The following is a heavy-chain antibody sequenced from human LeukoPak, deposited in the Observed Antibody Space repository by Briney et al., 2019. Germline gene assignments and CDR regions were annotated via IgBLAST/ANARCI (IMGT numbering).Heavy chain of an antibody. J-gene: IGHJ3*02. Sequence: PSETLSLTCAVYGGSFSGYYWSWIRQPPGKGLEWIGEINHSGSTNYNPSLKRRVTISVDTSKNQFSLKLSSVTAADTAVYYCARGTRTYYYDSSGYYYNAFDIWGQGTMVTVSS. D-gene: IGHD3-22*01. CDR3: ARGTRTYYYDSSGYYYNAFDI. CDR1: GGSFSGYY. V-gene: IGHV4-34*01. CDR2: INHSGST.